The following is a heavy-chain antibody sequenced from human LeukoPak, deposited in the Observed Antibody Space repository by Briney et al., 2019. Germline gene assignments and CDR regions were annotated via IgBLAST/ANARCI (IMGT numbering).Heavy chain of an antibody. CDR3: ARQVTFGYAYAYYFDY. J-gene: IGHJ4*02. Sequence: PSQTLSLTCTVSGGSISSGGYYWSWIRQHPGKGLEWIGYIYYSGSTYYNPSLKSRVTISVDTSKNQFSLKLSSVTAADTAVYYCARQVTFGYAYAYYFDYWGQGTLVTVSS. D-gene: IGHD3-16*01. CDR2: IYYSGST. V-gene: IGHV4-31*03. CDR1: GGSISSGGYY.